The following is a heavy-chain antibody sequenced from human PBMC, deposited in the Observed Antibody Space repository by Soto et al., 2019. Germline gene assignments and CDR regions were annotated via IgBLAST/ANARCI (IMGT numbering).Heavy chain of an antibody. CDR2: VDSDGSGT. CDR1: GITFSGYW. J-gene: IGHJ4*02. CDR3: ATVFEH. V-gene: IGHV3-74*01. Sequence: EVQLVESGGGSVQPGGSLRLSCVASGITFSGYWMHWVRQVPGKGLVWVARVDSDGSGTSYADSVKGRFTISRDNAKNTLYLQMSILLVEDAVVYYCATVFEHWGQGIPVTVSS.